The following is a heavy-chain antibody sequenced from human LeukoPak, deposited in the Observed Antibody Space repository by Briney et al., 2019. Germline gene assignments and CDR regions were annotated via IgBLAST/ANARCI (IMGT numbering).Heavy chain of an antibody. V-gene: IGHV3-33*01. D-gene: IGHD3-3*01. Sequence: PGRSLRLSCAASEFTFSAYAMHWVRQAPGKGLEWVAGIWYDGSNKYYADSVKGRFTISRDNSKDTLYLQMNSLRAGDTSVYYCTRADWEVYDSPLGYFDYWGQGTLVTVSS. CDR3: TRADWEVYDSPLGYFDY. CDR2: IWYDGSNK. J-gene: IGHJ4*02. CDR1: EFTFSAYA.